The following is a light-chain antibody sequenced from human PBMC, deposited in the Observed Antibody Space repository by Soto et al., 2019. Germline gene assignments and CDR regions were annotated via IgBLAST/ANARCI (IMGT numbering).Light chain of an antibody. CDR3: HQRYIWPPLT. CDR1: QSVENY. CDR2: VTS. J-gene: IGKJ4*01. V-gene: IGKV3-11*01. Sequence: EIVLTQSPATLSLSPGERATLSCRASQSVENYLAWFQEKRGQAPRLLIYVTSNRAAGIPDRFSGSGSGTDFTLTISSLEPEDFAVYYCHQRYIWPPLTFGGGTKVEIK.